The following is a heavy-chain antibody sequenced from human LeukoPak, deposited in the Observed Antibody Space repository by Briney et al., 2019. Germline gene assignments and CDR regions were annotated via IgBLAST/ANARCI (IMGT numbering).Heavy chain of an antibody. CDR2: ISGSGGST. CDR1: GFTFSSYG. V-gene: IGHV3-23*01. Sequence: GGSLRLSCAASGFTFSSYGMSWVRQAPGKGLERVSAISGSGGSTYYADSVKGRFTISRDNSKNTLYLQMNSLRAEDTAVYYCAKGSWFGELGGGYYYYYMDVWGKGTTVTISS. CDR3: AKGSWFGELGGGYYYYYMDV. D-gene: IGHD3-10*01. J-gene: IGHJ6*03.